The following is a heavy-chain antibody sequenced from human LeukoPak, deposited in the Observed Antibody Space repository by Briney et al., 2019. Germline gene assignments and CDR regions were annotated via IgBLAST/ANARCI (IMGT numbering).Heavy chain of an antibody. V-gene: IGHV3-33*01. J-gene: IGHJ4*02. Sequence: GGSLRLSCAASGFTLSNYHMHWFRQAPGKGLEWVAVISHDGSNTFYVDSVQGRFIISRDNSKNTLNLQMTSLRAEDSAVYYCARIHGPTRAHYFFDYWGQGTLVTVSS. D-gene: IGHD2-2*01. CDR1: GFTLSNYH. CDR2: ISHDGSNT. CDR3: ARIHGPTRAHYFFDY.